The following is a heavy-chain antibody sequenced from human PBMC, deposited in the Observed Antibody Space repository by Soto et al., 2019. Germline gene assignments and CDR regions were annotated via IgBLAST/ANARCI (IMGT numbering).Heavy chain of an antibody. CDR1: GFTFSSYS. CDR3: ATTLYYYGSAPPY. D-gene: IGHD3-10*01. CDR2: ISSSSSYI. Sequence: GGSLRLSCAASGFTFSSYSMNWVRQAPGKGLEWVSSISSSSSYIYYADSVKGRFTISRDNAKNSLYLQMNSLRAEDTAVYYCATTLYYYGSAPPYWGQGTLVTVSS. J-gene: IGHJ4*02. V-gene: IGHV3-21*01.